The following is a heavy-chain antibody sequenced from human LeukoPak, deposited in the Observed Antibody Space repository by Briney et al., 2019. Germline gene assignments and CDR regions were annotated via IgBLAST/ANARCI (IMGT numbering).Heavy chain of an antibody. CDR3: ARLHSSSWTDFDY. CDR2: IYYTGST. V-gene: IGHV4-39*01. Sequence: SETLSLTCAVSGASISGSGYYLGWIRQPPGKGLEWIGNIYYTGSTYYNASLQSRVTISIDMSKNQFSLRLSSVTAADTAMYYCARLHSSSWTDFDYWGQGTLVTVSS. CDR1: GASISGSGYY. D-gene: IGHD6-13*01. J-gene: IGHJ4*02.